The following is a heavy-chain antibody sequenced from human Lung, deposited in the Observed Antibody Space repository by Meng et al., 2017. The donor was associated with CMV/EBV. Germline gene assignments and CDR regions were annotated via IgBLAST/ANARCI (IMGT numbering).Heavy chain of an antibody. Sequence: ESXKISCATSGFIFDDYTIHWVRQAPGKGLEWVSLIRGDNRLYADSVKGRFTISRDNTENSVYLQMNSLRTEDTALYYCAKEGDTIWYDHWGQGTLVTVSS. CDR3: AKEGDTIWYDH. CDR2: IRGDNR. CDR1: GFIFDDYT. D-gene: IGHD3-3*01. V-gene: IGHV3-43*01. J-gene: IGHJ5*02.